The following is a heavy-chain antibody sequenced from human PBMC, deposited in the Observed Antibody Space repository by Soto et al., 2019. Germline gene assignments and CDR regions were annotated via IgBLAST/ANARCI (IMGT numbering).Heavy chain of an antibody. CDR1: GYTFTSYG. Sequence: ASVKVSCKASGYTFTSYGISWVRQAPGQGLEWMGWISAYNGNTNYAQKLQGRVTMTTDTSTSTAYMELRSLRSDDTSVYYCARAGYDFWSGYYDAFDIWGQGTMVTVSS. V-gene: IGHV1-18*01. D-gene: IGHD3-3*01. J-gene: IGHJ3*02. CDR2: ISAYNGNT. CDR3: ARAGYDFWSGYYDAFDI.